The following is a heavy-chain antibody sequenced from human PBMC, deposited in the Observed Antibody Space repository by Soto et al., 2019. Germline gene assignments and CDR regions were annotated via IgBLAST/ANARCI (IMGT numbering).Heavy chain of an antibody. CDR2: INPATGAA. J-gene: IGHJ3*02. D-gene: IGHD3-3*01. Sequence: QLHLVQSGAVVKKPGASVTVSCSASGYPVTAYYMHWVRQAPGRGLEWMGGINPATGAAKYTQTCQGRVTTATDTSTSTVFMEMSRLTSEDAAVFYCARGGGVGVAESAAFDMWGQGTLVTVSS. V-gene: IGHV1-2*02. CDR1: GYPVTAYY. CDR3: ARGGGVGVAESAAFDM.